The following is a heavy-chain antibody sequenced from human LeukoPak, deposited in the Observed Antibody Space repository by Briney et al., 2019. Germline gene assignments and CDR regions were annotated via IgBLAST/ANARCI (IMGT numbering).Heavy chain of an antibody. J-gene: IGHJ4*02. CDR1: GFTFSHYS. CDR2: ISSNGGST. Sequence: PGGSLRLSCVASGFTFSHYSMNWVRQAPGKGLEYVSAISSNGGSTYYADSVKGRFTISRDNTKNTLYLQMSSLRAEDTAVYYCVKWGYYDSSGLVMGGQGTLVTVSS. V-gene: IGHV3-64D*06. CDR3: VKWGYYDSSGLVM. D-gene: IGHD3-22*01.